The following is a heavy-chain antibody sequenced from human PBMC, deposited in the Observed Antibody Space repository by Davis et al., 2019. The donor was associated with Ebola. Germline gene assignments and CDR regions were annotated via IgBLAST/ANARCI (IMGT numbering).Heavy chain of an antibody. D-gene: IGHD2-15*01. CDR3: ARGSQDTTIFLDFIY. CDR2: ITPIFGTA. CDR1: GGTFSRSA. Sequence: AASVKVSCKASGGTFSRSAISWVRQAPGQGLEWMGGITPIFGTANYAQKFQGRVTITADESASTAYLEVRSLRSEDTAVYYCARGSQDTTIFLDFIYWGQGTLAIVSS. J-gene: IGHJ4*02. V-gene: IGHV1-69*13.